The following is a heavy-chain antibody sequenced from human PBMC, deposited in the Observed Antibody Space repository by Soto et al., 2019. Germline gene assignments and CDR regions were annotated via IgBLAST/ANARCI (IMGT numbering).Heavy chain of an antibody. CDR2: ISYDGSNK. CDR1: GFTFSSYA. J-gene: IGHJ4*02. CDR3: ARAESRIAVAGTGY. V-gene: IGHV3-30-3*01. Sequence: PGGSLRLSCAASGFTFSSYAMHWVRQAPGKGLEWVAVISYDGSNKYYADSVKGRFTISRDNSKNTLYLQMNSLRAEDTAVYYCARAESRIAVAGTGYWGQGTLVTVSS. D-gene: IGHD6-19*01.